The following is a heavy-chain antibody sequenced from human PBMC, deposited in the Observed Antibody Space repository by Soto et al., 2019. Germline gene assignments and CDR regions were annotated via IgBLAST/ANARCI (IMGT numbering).Heavy chain of an antibody. CDR2: VYYSGTT. CDR1: GGSIDSGDYY. Sequence: PSETLSLTCTVSGGSIDSGDYYWSWIRQPPGKGLEWIGYVYYSGTTNYNPFLKSRVTLSLDKSKNQFSLKMNSVTAADTAVYYCARDAIAPHNYFDPWGQGTLVPVXS. V-gene: IGHV4-61*08. D-gene: IGHD4-4*01. CDR3: ARDAIAPHNYFDP. J-gene: IGHJ5*02.